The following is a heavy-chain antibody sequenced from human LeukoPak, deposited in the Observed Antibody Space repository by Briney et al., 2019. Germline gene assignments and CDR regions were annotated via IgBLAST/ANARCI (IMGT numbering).Heavy chain of an antibody. CDR2: FSSSSSYI. CDR3: ARELIVLMVYAINYMDV. CDR1: GFTFSSYS. D-gene: IGHD2-8*01. V-gene: IGHV3-21*01. J-gene: IGHJ6*03. Sequence: GGSLRLSCAASGFTFSSYSMNWVRQAPGKGLEWVSSFSSSSSYIYYADSVKGRFTISRDNAKNSLYLQMNSLRAEDTAVYYCARELIVLMVYAINYMDVWGKGTTVTVSS.